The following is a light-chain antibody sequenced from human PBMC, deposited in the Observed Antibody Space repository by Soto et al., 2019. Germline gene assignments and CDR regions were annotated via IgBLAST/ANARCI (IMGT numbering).Light chain of an antibody. V-gene: IGLV2-8*01. J-gene: IGLJ1*01. Sequence: QSALTQPPSASGSPGQSVTISCTGTSSDVGGYNYVSWYQQHPGKAPKLMIYEVSKRPSGVPDRFSGSKSGNTASLTVSGFQAEDEADYYCSSYAGSNYPYVFGTGIKVTVL. CDR2: EVS. CDR1: SSDVGGYNY. CDR3: SSYAGSNYPYV.